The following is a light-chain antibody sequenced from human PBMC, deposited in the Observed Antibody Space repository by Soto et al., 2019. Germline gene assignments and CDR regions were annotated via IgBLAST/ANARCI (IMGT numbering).Light chain of an antibody. CDR3: CSYAGSNYV. V-gene: IGLV2-23*02. J-gene: IGLJ1*01. CDR1: SSDVGNYNL. Sequence: QSALTQPASLSGSPGQSITISCTGTSSDVGNYNLVSWYQHHPGKAPKLMIYEVSKRPSGVSNRFSGSKSGDTASLTISGLQAEDEADYYCCSYAGSNYVFGTGTKLTVL. CDR2: EVS.